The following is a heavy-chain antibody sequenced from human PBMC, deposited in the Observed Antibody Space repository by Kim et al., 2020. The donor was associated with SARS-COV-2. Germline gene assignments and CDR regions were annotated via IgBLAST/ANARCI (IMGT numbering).Heavy chain of an antibody. Sequence: ASVKVSCKASGYTFTSYAMHWVRQAPGQRLEWMGWINAGNGNTKYSQKFQGRVTITRDTSASTAYMELSSLRSEDTAVYYCARGALEYYDILTGYSNDAFDIWGQGTMVNVSS. V-gene: IGHV1-3*01. CDR1: GYTFTSYA. J-gene: IGHJ3*02. CDR2: INAGNGNT. CDR3: ARGALEYYDILTGYSNDAFDI. D-gene: IGHD3-9*01.